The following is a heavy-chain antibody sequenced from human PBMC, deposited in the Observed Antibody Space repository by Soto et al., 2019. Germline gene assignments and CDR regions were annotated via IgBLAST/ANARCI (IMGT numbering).Heavy chain of an antibody. J-gene: IGHJ2*01. CDR2: IYSAGNT. CDR1: GFTVSSNY. D-gene: IGHD5-18*01. Sequence: PGGSLRLSCAASGFTVSSNYMSWVRQAPGKGLEWISIIYSAGNTYYADSVKDRFTISRDNSKNTLYLQMNSLRAEDTAVYYCARDPLWGTAMVLWYFDLWGRGTLVTVSS. CDR3: ARDPLWGTAMVLWYFDL. V-gene: IGHV3-66*02.